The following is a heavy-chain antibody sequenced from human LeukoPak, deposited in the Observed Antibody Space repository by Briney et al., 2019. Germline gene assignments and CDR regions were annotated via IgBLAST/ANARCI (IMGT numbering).Heavy chain of an antibody. CDR3: VRDKGEDDIVVTTRYYYYGMDV. J-gene: IGHJ6*02. CDR2: ISSSSSYI. V-gene: IGHV3-21*01. D-gene: IGHD5-12*01. Sequence: PGGSLRLSCAASGFTFSRYSVNWVRQAPGKGLEWVSSISSSSSYIYHADSVKGRFTISRDNAKNSLYLQMNSLRAEDTAVYYCVRDKGEDDIVVTTRYYYYGMDVWGQGTTVIVSS. CDR1: GFTFSRYS.